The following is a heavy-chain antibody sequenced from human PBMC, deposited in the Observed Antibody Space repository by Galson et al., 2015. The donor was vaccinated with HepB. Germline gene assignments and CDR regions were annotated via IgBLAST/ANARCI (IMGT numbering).Heavy chain of an antibody. D-gene: IGHD6-13*01. V-gene: IGHV6-1*01. CDR1: GDSVSSNSAA. J-gene: IGHJ3*02. CDR2: TYYRSKWYN. Sequence: CAISGDSVSSNSAAWNWIRQSPSRGLEWLGRTYYRSKWYNDYAVSVKSRITINPDTSKNQFSLKLSSVTAADTAVYYCARVEGGRGAAGTPADAFDIWGQGTMVTVSS. CDR3: ARVEGGRGAAGTPADAFDI.